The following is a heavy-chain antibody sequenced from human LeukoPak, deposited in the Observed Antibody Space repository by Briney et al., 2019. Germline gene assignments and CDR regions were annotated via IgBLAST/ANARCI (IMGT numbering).Heavy chain of an antibody. Sequence: SETLSLTCAVYGGSFSGYYWSWIRQPAGKGLEWIGRIYTSGSTNYNPSLKSRVTMSVDTSKNQFSLKLSSVTAADTAVYYCARDQRGYYYDSSGYYYVGWNWFDPWGQGTLVTVSS. CDR1: GGSFSGYY. V-gene: IGHV4-4*07. CDR3: ARDQRGYYYDSSGYYYVGWNWFDP. D-gene: IGHD3-22*01. CDR2: IYTSGST. J-gene: IGHJ5*02.